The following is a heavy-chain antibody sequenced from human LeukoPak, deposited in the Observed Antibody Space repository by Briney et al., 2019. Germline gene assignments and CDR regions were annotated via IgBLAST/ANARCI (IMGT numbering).Heavy chain of an antibody. D-gene: IGHD6-6*01. V-gene: IGHV1-18*01. CDR1: GYTFTSYG. CDR3: ARVPSTSIAARPRDY. J-gene: IGHJ4*02. CDR2: ISAYNGNT. Sequence: ASVKVSCKASGYTFTSYGISWVRQAPGQGLEWMGWISAYNGNTNYAQKLQGRVTMTTDTSTSTAYMELRSLGSDDTAVYYCARVPSTSIAARPRDYWGQGTLVTVSS.